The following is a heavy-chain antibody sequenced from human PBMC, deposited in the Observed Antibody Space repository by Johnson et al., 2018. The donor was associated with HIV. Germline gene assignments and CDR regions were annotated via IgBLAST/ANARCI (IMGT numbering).Heavy chain of an antibody. Sequence: QVQLQESGPGLVKPSQTLSLTCTVSGGSISSGDYYWSWIRQPPGKGLEWIGYIYYSGSTYYNPSLKSRVTILVDTSKNQFSLKLSSVTAADTAVYYCARVHYYDSSVYSYTFDIWGQGTTVTVSS. CDR2: IYYSGST. D-gene: IGHD3-22*01. V-gene: IGHV4-30-4*01. CDR3: ARVHYYDSSVYSYTFDI. J-gene: IGHJ3*02. CDR1: GGSISSGDYY.